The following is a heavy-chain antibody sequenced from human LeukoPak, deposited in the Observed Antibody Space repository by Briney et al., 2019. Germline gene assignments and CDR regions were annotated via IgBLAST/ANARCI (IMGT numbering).Heavy chain of an antibody. V-gene: IGHV4-34*01. J-gene: IGHJ4*02. CDR3: ARSRGYSYGLN. CDR1: GGSFSGYY. CDR2: INHSGST. D-gene: IGHD5-18*01. Sequence: PSETLSLTCAVYGGSFSGYYWSWIRQPPGKGLEWIGEINHSGSTNYNPSLKSRVTISVDTSKNQFSLKLSSVTAADTGVYYCARSRGYSYGLNWGQGTLVTVSS.